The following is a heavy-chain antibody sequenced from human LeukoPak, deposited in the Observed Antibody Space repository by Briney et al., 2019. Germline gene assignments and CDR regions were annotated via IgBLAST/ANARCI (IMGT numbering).Heavy chain of an antibody. V-gene: IGHV3-23*01. J-gene: IGHJ3*01. CDR2: IRGGGSYG. D-gene: IGHD4-17*01. Sequence: GGSLRISCVGSGFTFASYAMTWVRLAPGKGLEWVASIRGGGSYGNYADSVRGRFTISTDNSRNTLYLQMDSLRADDTAVYYCGRDPNGDYVGAFEFWGQGTLVSVSS. CDR1: GFTFASYA. CDR3: GRDPNGDYVGAFEF.